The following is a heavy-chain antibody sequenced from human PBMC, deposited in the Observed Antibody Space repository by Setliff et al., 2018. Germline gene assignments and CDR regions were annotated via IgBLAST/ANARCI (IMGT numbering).Heavy chain of an antibody. CDR2: IIPIFGTA. J-gene: IGHJ3*02. D-gene: IGHD2-15*01. Sequence: AASVKVSCKASGGTFSSYAISWVRQAPGQGLEWMGGIIPIFGTANYAQKFQGRVTITTDESTSTAYMELSSLRSEDTAVYYCARGGNPPYDAFDIWGQGTMVTVSS. V-gene: IGHV1-69*05. CDR3: ARGGNPPYDAFDI. CDR1: GGTFSSYA.